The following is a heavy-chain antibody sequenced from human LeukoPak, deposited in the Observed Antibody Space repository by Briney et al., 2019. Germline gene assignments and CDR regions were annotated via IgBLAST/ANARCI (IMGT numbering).Heavy chain of an antibody. CDR2: IYYSGST. Sequence: SETLSLTCTVSGGSISSSSYYWGWIRQPPGKGLEWIGSIYYSGSTYYNPSLKSRVTISVDTSKNQFSLKLSSVTAADTAVYYCASRWLQSTYFDYWGQGTLVTVSS. J-gene: IGHJ4*02. CDR3: ASRWLQSTYFDY. D-gene: IGHD5-24*01. CDR1: GGSISSSSYY. V-gene: IGHV4-39*01.